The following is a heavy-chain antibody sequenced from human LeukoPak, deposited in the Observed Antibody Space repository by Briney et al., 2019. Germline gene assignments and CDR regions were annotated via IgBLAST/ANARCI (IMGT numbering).Heavy chain of an antibody. V-gene: IGHV4-59*08. CDR2: IYYSGST. Sequence: SETQSLTCTVSGGSISSYYWSWIRQPPGKGLEWIGYIYYSGSTNYNPSLKSRVTISVDTSKNQFSLKLSSVTAADTAVYYCASGIAAAGTRYFQHWGQGTLVTVSS. D-gene: IGHD6-13*01. CDR3: ASGIAAAGTRYFQH. CDR1: GGSISSYY. J-gene: IGHJ1*01.